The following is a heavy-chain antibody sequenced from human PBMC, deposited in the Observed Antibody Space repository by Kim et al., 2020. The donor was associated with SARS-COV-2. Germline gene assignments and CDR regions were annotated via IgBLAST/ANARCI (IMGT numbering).Heavy chain of an antibody. V-gene: IGHV3-30*02. Sequence: GRFTIARDNAKNTLYLQMNSLRAEDTAVYYCAKDRESYYGSGSYNPRFDYWGQGTLVTVSS. CDR3: AKDRESYYGSGSYNPRFDY. D-gene: IGHD3-10*01. J-gene: IGHJ4*02.